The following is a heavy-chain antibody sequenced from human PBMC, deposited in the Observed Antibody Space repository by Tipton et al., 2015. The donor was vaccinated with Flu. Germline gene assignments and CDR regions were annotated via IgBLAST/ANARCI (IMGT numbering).Heavy chain of an antibody. CDR2: IKQDGSVK. Sequence: SLRLFCAASGFTFSDYWMAWVRQAPGKGLEWVAKIKQDGSVKYYVDSAKGRFTISRDNAETSLYLQMNSLRAEDTAVYYCARKGLPDYWGQGALVTVSS. CDR3: ARKGLPDY. V-gene: IGHV3-7*03. J-gene: IGHJ4*02. CDR1: GFTFSDYW.